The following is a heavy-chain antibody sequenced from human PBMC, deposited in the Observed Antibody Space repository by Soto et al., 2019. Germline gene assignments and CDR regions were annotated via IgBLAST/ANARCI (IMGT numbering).Heavy chain of an antibody. CDR1: GFTFSSYA. CDR3: VNYRFDGSGSLNDF. CDR2: ISGSGGST. V-gene: IGHV3-23*01. Sequence: GGSLRLSCAASGFTFSSYAMSWVRQAPGKGLEWVSAISGSGGSTYYADSVKGRFTISRDNSKNTLYLQMNSLRAEDTAVYYCVNYRFDGSGSLNDFRGRGSLVIGSA. D-gene: IGHD3-10*01. J-gene: IGHJ4*02.